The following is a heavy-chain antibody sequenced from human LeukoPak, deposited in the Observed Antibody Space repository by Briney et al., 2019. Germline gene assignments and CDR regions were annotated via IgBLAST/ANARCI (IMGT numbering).Heavy chain of an antibody. CDR1: GGTFSSYA. D-gene: IGHD2-2*01. V-gene: IGHV1-69*05. CDR3: ARGSGAYCSSTSCYEGMGWFDP. CDR2: IIPIFGTA. J-gene: IGHJ5*02. Sequence: SVKVSCKASGGTFSSYAISWVRQAPGQGLEWMGGIIPIFGTANYAQKFQGRVSITTDESTSTAYMELSSLRSEDTAVYYCARGSGAYCSSTSCYEGMGWFDPWGQGTLVTVSP.